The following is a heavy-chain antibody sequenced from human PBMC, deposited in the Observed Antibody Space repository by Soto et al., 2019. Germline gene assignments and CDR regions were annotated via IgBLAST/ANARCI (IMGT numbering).Heavy chain of an antibody. V-gene: IGHV3-66*01. D-gene: IGHD2-15*01. Sequence: EVQLVESGGGLVQPGGSLRLSCAASGFTVRSNYMTWVRQAPGKGLEWVSLIYSGGSTYYAGSVKGRFTISRDNSKNTLILQMNSLRVEYTDVYYFARDDVPCSGGRCYWVPMDVWGKGTTVTVSS. J-gene: IGHJ6*03. CDR1: GFTVRSNY. CDR2: IYSGGST. CDR3: ARDDVPCSGGRCYWVPMDV.